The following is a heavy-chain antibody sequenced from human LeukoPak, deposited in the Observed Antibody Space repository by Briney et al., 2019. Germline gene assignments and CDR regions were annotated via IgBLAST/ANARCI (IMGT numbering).Heavy chain of an antibody. CDR3: ARSIYSRYSSSWQPAYYYGMDV. D-gene: IGHD6-13*01. CDR1: GYSISSGYY. Sequence: SETLSLTCAVSGYSISSGYYWGWIRQPPGKGLEWIGSIYYSGSTYYNPSLKSRVTISVDTSKNQFSLKLSSVTAADTAVYYCARSIYSRYSSSWQPAYYYGMDVWGKGTTVTVSS. CDR2: IYYSGST. J-gene: IGHJ6*04. V-gene: IGHV4-38-2*01.